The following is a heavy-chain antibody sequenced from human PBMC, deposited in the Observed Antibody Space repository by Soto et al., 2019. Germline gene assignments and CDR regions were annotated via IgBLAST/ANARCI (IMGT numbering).Heavy chain of an antibody. CDR1: GGTFSSYA. V-gene: IGHV1-69*01. CDR2: IIPIFGTA. Sequence: QVQLVQSGAEVKKPGSSVKVSCKASGGTFSSYAISWVRQAPGQGLEWMGGIIPIFGTANYAQKFQGRVTITADESTSTAYMELSSLRSEDTAVYYCARHITLFGVVIDYYYYYYGMDVWGQGTTVTVSS. CDR3: ARHITLFGVVIDYYYYYYGMDV. J-gene: IGHJ6*02. D-gene: IGHD3-3*01.